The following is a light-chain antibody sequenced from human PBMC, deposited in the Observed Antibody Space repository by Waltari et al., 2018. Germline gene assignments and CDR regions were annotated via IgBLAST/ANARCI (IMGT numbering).Light chain of an antibody. CDR1: QVVSSN. J-gene: IGKJ1*01. CDR3: QQYNNWAPG. CDR2: GAS. V-gene: IGKV3-15*01. Sequence: SCGSQVVSSNVARYQQKPDQAPRLIIYGASTRSTGIPARGSGSWSGTEFTLTNMSLQSEDFAVYYWQQYNNWAPGFGQGTKVEIK.